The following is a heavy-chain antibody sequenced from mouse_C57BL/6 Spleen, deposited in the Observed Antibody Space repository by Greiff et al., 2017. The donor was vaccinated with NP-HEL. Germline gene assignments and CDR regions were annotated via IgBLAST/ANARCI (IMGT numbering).Heavy chain of an antibody. V-gene: IGHV1-82*01. CDR3: ARPDYDSYAMDY. CDR2: IYPGDGDT. D-gene: IGHD2-4*01. J-gene: IGHJ4*01. Sequence: QVQLQQPGAELVKPGASVKMSCKASGYTFTSYWITWVKQRPGKGLEWIGRIYPGDGDTNYNGKFKGKATLTADKSSSTAYMQLSSLTSEDSAVYFCARPDYDSYAMDYWGQGTSVTVSS. CDR1: GYTFTSYW.